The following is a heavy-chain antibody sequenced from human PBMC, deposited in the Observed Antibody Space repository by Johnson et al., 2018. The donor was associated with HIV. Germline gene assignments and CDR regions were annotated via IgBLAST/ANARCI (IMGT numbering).Heavy chain of an antibody. CDR3: ARAKRDYYGSGGVGAFDI. CDR2: IGTAGDT. J-gene: IGHJ3*02. D-gene: IGHD3-10*01. CDR1: GFTFSDYY. V-gene: IGHV3-13*01. Sequence: VQLVESGGGLVQPGGSLRLSCAASGFTFSDYYMSWIRQAPGKGLEWVSAIGTAGDTYYPGSVKGRFTISRENAKNSLYLQMDSLRAGDTALYYCARAKRDYYGSGGVGAFDIWGQGTMVTVSS.